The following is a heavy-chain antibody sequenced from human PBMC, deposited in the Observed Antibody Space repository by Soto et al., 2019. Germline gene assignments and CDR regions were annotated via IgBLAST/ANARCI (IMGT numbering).Heavy chain of an antibody. D-gene: IGHD3-22*01. J-gene: IGHJ4*02. Sequence: QVQLVQSGAEVKKPGASVKVSCKASGYTFTSYGISWVRQAPGQGLEWMGWISAYNGNTNYAQKLQGRVTMTTDTPTGAAYMELRSLRSDYTAVDYCARWSGYYDSSGTVACWGQGTLVTVSS. CDR1: GYTFTSYG. V-gene: IGHV1-18*01. CDR2: ISAYNGNT. CDR3: ARWSGYYDSSGTVAC.